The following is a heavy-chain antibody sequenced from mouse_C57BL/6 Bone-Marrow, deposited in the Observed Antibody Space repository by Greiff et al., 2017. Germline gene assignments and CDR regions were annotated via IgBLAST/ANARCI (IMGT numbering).Heavy chain of an antibody. CDR3: ASYYGSSYPSDWYFDV. D-gene: IGHD1-1*01. V-gene: IGHV1-64*01. CDR2: IHPNSGST. Sequence: VQLQQPGAELVKPGASVKLSCKASGYTFTSYWMHWVTQRPGQGLEWIGMIHPNSGSTNYNEKFKSKATLTVDKSSSAAYMPLSSLTSEASAVYYCASYYGSSYPSDWYFDVWGTGTTVTVSS. J-gene: IGHJ1*03. CDR1: GYTFTSYW.